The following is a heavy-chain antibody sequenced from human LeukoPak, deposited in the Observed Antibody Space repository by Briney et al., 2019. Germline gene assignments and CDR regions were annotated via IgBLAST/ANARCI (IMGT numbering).Heavy chain of an antibody. D-gene: IGHD3-16*01. V-gene: IGHV3-7*01. CDR2: IKQDGSEK. J-gene: IGHJ6*03. Sequence: GGSLRLSCAASGFTFSSYWMSWVRQAPGKGLEWVANIKQDGSEKYYVDSVKGRFTISRDNAKNSLYLQMNSLRAEDTAVYYWAKPREGGEGAYGYYYYYYRDFWEKGTRVTVSS. CDR1: GFTFSSYW. CDR3: AKPREGGEGAYGYYYYYYRDF.